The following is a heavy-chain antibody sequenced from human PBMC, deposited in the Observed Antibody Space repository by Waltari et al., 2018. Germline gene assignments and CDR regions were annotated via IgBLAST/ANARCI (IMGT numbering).Heavy chain of an antibody. Sequence: QVQLQESGPGLVKPSQTLSLTCTVSGGSISSGDYYWSWIRQPPGKGLEWIGYIYYSGSTYYNPSLKSRVTISVDTSKNQFSLKLSSVTAADTAVYYCARGLDSSPEGGNDAFDIWGQGTMVTVSS. CDR3: ARGLDSSPEGGNDAFDI. CDR2: IYYSGST. CDR1: GGSISSGDYY. V-gene: IGHV4-30-4*08. D-gene: IGHD3-22*01. J-gene: IGHJ3*02.